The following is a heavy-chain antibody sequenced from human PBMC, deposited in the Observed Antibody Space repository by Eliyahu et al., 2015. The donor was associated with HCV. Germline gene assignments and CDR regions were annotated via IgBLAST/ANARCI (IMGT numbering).Heavy chain of an antibody. CDR3: AREASSGGRYFDL. D-gene: IGHD4-23*01. CDR1: GFTFSNSW. J-gene: IGHJ2*01. CDR2: LNTDGSAT. V-gene: IGHV3-74*01. Sequence: EMQLVESGGGLVQPGGSLRLSCTVSGFTFSNSWIHWVRQAPGKGLDWVSRLNTDGSATNYADSVKGRFTISRDNANKALFLQMNGLRSEDTAVYYCAREASSGGRYFDLWGRGTLVSVSS.